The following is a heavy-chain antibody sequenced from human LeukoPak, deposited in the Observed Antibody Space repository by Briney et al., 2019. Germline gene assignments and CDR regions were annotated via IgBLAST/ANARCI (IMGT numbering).Heavy chain of an antibody. J-gene: IGHJ4*02. V-gene: IGHV1-8*01. CDR2: MNANSGNT. D-gene: IGHD6-13*01. CDR3: ARGSGMAAYGIGGGN. CDR1: GYTFTSYD. Sequence: ASVKVSCKPSGYTFTSYDIHWVRQAAGQGLEWMGWMNANSGNTGYAQKFQGRLTLTRDTSISTAYMELSSLRSDDTAVYYCARGSGMAAYGIGGGNWGQGTPVTVSS.